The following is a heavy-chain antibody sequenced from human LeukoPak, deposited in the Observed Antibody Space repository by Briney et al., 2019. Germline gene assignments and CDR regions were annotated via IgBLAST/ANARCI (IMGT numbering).Heavy chain of an antibody. D-gene: IGHD6-19*01. CDR2: ISGSGGST. J-gene: IGHJ4*02. Sequence: HGGSLRLSCAASGITFSSYAMSWVRQAPGKGLEWVSAISGSGGSTYYADSVKGRFTISRDNSKNTLYLQMNSLRAEDTAVYYCAKDHEYRSGWYYWGQGTLVTVSS. CDR3: AKDHEYRSGWYY. V-gene: IGHV3-23*01. CDR1: GITFSSYA.